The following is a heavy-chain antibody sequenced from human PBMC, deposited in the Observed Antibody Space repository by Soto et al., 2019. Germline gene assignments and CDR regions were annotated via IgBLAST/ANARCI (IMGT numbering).Heavy chain of an antibody. CDR2: ISYDGSNK. CDR3: AKGFTAMVWFFDY. CDR1: GFTFSSYG. D-gene: IGHD5-18*01. J-gene: IGHJ4*02. Sequence: QVQLVESGGGVVQPGRSQRLSCAASGFTFSSYGMHWVRQAPGKGLEWVAVISYDGSNKYYADSVKGRFTISRDNSKNTLYLQMNSLRAEDTAVYYCAKGFTAMVWFFDYWGQGTLVTVSS. V-gene: IGHV3-30*18.